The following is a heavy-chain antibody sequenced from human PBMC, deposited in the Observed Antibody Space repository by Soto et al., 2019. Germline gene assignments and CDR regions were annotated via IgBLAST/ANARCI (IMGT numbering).Heavy chain of an antibody. Sequence: SETLSLTCTVSGTSISNYYWNWIRQSPGKGLEWMGYIFSSGSSKYNPSLSSRVTISLDTSRNHFSLKLTSVTAADTAVYYCARRRFRELSDFDYWGQGAQVTVSS. CDR2: IFSSGSS. D-gene: IGHD3-10*01. CDR1: GTSISNYY. J-gene: IGHJ4*02. CDR3: ARRRFRELSDFDY. V-gene: IGHV4-59*08.